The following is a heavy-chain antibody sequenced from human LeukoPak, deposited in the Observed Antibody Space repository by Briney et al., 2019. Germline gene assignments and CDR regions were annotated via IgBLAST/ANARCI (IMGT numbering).Heavy chain of an antibody. CDR3: ASEYCSGGNCYFDY. D-gene: IGHD2-15*01. CDR1: EYTFATYW. V-gene: IGHV5-51*01. J-gene: IGHJ4*02. CDR2: IFPGDSDT. Sequence: KSGESLKISCKSSEYTFATYWIGWVRQMPGQGMEWMGIIFPGDSDTRYSPSFQGQVTISADKSISTAYLQWSSLKASDTAIYYCASEYCSGGNCYFDYWGQGTLVTVSS.